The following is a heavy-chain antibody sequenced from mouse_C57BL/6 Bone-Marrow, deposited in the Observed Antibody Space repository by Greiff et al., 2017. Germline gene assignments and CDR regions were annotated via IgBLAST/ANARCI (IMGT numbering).Heavy chain of an antibody. D-gene: IGHD1-1*01. CDR3: TRERLLPYFDY. V-gene: IGHV1-15*01. J-gene: IGHJ2*01. CDR1: GYTFTDYE. Sequence: QVQLQQSGAELVRPGASVTLSCKASGYTFTDYEMHWVKQTPVHGLEWIGAIDPETGGTAYNQKFKGKAILTADKSSSTAYMELRSLTSEDSAVYYCTRERLLPYFDYWGQGTTLTVSS. CDR2: IDPETGGT.